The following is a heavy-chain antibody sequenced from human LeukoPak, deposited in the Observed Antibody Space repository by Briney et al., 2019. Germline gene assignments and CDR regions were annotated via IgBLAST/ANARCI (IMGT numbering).Heavy chain of an antibody. D-gene: IGHD5-12*01. CDR3: ARGMWIPDALDI. J-gene: IGHJ3*02. Sequence: SETLSLTCTVSGGSISSSSYYWGWIRQPPGKGLEWIGSIYYSGSTYYNPSLKSRVTISVDTSKNQFSLKLSSVTAADTAVYYCARGMWIPDALDIWGQGTMVTVSS. CDR1: GGSISSSSYY. CDR2: IYYSGST. V-gene: IGHV4-39*07.